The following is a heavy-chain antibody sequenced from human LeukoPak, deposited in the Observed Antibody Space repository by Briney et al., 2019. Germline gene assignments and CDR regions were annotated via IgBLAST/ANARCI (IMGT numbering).Heavy chain of an antibody. V-gene: IGHV3-11*01. J-gene: IGHJ4*02. CDR1: GFTFSYYH. Sequence: GGSLRLSCGASGFTFSYYHMSWIRQAPGKGLVWVTYISSSGSTIYYADSVKGRFTISRDNANNSLYLQMNSLRAEDTAVYYCARVMSWGDPYDYWGQGTLVTVSS. CDR2: ISSSGSTI. CDR3: ARVMSWGDPYDY. D-gene: IGHD3-16*01.